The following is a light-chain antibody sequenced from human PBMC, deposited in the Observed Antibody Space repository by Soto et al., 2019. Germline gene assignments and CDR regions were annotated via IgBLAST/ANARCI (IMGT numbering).Light chain of an antibody. Sequence: EIVMTQSPATLSVSPGERATLSCRASQRIGSSLAWYQHKVGQSPRLLIYGATTRATDGPARFGGSGSGTEFTLPISSLQSEDFAVCFCQRYTNWPLTFGGGTKVEIK. CDR2: GAT. V-gene: IGKV3-15*01. J-gene: IGKJ4*01. CDR1: QRIGSS. CDR3: QRYTNWPLT.